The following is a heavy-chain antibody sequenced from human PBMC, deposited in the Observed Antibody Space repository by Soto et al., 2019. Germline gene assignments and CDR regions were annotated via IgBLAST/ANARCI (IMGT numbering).Heavy chain of an antibody. J-gene: IGHJ4*02. V-gene: IGHV3-21*01. CDR1: GFTFSSYS. D-gene: IGHD3-22*01. Sequence: PGGSLRLSCAASGFTFSSYSMNWVRQAPGKGLEWVSSISSSSSYIYYADSVKGRFTISRDNAKNSLYLQMNSLRAEDTAVYYCARISDYDSSGYYHNFDYWGQGTLVTVSS. CDR3: ARISDYDSSGYYHNFDY. CDR2: ISSSSSYI.